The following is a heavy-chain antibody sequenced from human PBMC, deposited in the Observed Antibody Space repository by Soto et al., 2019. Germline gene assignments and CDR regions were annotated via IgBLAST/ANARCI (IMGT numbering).Heavy chain of an antibody. J-gene: IGHJ4*02. CDR3: TSSDYDILTGYYENFDY. Sequence: EVQLVESGGGLVQPGGSLKLSCAASGFTFSGSAMHWVRQASGKGLEWVGGIRSKANSYATAYAASVKGRFTISRDDSKNTAYLQMNSLKTEDTAVYYCTSSDYDILTGYYENFDYWGQGTLVTVSS. V-gene: IGHV3-73*02. D-gene: IGHD3-9*01. CDR2: IRSKANSYAT. CDR1: GFTFSGSA.